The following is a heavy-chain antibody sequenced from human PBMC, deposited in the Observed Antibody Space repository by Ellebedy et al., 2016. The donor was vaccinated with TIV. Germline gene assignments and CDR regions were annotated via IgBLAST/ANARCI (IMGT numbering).Heavy chain of an antibody. CDR2: ISAYNGNT. CDR1: GYSFNYYG. Sequence: ASVKVSCXASGYSFNYYGINWVRQAPGQGLEWMGWISAYNGNTNYAQNFQGRVSLTTDTSTSTAYMELRSLGSDDTAVYYCAAAYCGGDCYGTYYYYYGMDVWGHGTTVTVSS. D-gene: IGHD2-21*02. V-gene: IGHV1-18*01. J-gene: IGHJ6*02. CDR3: AAAYCGGDCYGTYYYYYGMDV.